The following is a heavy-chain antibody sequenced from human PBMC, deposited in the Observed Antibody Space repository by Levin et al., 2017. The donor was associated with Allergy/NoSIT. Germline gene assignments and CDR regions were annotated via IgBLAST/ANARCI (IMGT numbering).Heavy chain of an antibody. J-gene: IGHJ4*02. V-gene: IGHV3-48*03. CDR2: ISSTGSTI. CDR3: ARQLGNFWSGYNYFDY. D-gene: IGHD3-3*01. Sequence: GGSLRLSCAASGFTFSSYEMNWVRRAPGKGLEWVSYISSTGSTIYSADSVKGRFTISTDNAKNSLYLHMNSLRAEDTAVYYSARQLGNFWSGYNYFDYLGQGTLVTVSS. CDR1: GFTFSSYE.